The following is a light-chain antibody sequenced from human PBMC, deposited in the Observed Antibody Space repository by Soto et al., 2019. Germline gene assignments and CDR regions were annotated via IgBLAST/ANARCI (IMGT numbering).Light chain of an antibody. J-gene: IGKJ4*01. CDR2: GAY. CDR1: QSVSSS. Sequence: IVVTQSPATLSVSPGATVTLSCRVSQSVSSSLAWYQQKPGQAPRLLISGAYTRATGIPARFSGSGSGTEFTLTISGLQSEDFAVYYCPQYYNWPQLTFGGGTRVEIE. V-gene: IGKV3-15*01. CDR3: PQYYNWPQLT.